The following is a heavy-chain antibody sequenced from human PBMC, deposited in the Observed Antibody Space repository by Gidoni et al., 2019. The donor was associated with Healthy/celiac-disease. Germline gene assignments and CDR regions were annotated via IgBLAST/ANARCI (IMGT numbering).Heavy chain of an antibody. V-gene: IGHV1-69*01. CDR2: IIPIFSTA. D-gene: IGHD5-12*01. CDR1: GGTFSSYA. J-gene: IGHJ4*02. CDR3: ARNRIEMATITLYYFDY. Sequence: QVQLVQSGAEVKKPGSSVKVSCKASGGTFSSYAISWVRQAPGQGLEWMGGIIPIFSTANYAQKFQGRVTITADESTSTAYMELSSLRSEDTAVYYCARNRIEMATITLYYFDYWGQGTLVTVSS.